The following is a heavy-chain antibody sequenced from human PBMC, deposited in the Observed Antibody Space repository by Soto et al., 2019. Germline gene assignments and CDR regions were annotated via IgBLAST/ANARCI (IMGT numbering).Heavy chain of an antibody. CDR2: VTGRGGTT. J-gene: IGHJ3*02. V-gene: IGHV3-23*01. CDR1: GFSFDSFA. Sequence: EVQLLESGGGLVQPGGSVRLSCVASGFSFDSFAMNWVRQAPGKGLEWVSAVTGRGGTTYYRDSVKGRFTVSRDNSKNTVYLEMNSLRVEDTAVYYRARDKGPAFDIWGLGTMVTVSS. CDR3: ARDKGPAFDI.